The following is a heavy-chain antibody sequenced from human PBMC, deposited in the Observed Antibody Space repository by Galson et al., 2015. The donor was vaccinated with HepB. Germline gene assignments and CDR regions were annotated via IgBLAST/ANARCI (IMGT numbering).Heavy chain of an antibody. CDR2: ISTSSSYI. CDR1: GFTFSNYA. V-gene: IGHV3-21*01. CDR3: VSSDSSGYYYAAY. Sequence: SLRLSCAASGFTFSNYAMTWVRQAPGKGLEWVSSISTSSSYIYYADSVKGRFTISRDNAKNSLYLQMNSLRAEDTAVYYCVSSDSSGYYYAAYWGQGTLVTVSS. J-gene: IGHJ4*02. D-gene: IGHD3-22*01.